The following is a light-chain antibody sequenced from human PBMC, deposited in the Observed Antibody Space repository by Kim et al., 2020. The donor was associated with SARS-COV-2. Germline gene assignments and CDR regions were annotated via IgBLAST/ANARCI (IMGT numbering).Light chain of an antibody. CDR3: QQYYSTPPS. Sequence: DIVMTQSPDSLAVSLGVRATLNCKSSQTVLYNSNNKNYLAWYQQKPGQAPKLLIYWASIRESGVSDRFSGSGSETGFTLTISSLQAEDVAVYYCQQYYSTPPSFGQGTKLEI. J-gene: IGKJ2*03. V-gene: IGKV4-1*01. CDR1: QTVLYNSNNKNY. CDR2: WAS.